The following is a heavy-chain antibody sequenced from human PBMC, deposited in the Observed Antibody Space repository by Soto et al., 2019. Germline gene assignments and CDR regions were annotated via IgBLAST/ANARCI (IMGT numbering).Heavy chain of an antibody. CDR2: INHSGST. J-gene: IGHJ5*02. V-gene: IGHV4-34*01. Sequence: PSETLSLTCAVYGGSFSGYYWSWIRQPPGKGLEWIGEINHSGSTNYNPSLKSRVTISVDTSKNQFSLKLSSVTAADTAVYYCAREAPCYDYVWGSYRCNWFDPWGQGTLVTVSS. CDR3: AREAPCYDYVWGSYRCNWFDP. CDR1: GGSFSGYY. D-gene: IGHD3-16*01.